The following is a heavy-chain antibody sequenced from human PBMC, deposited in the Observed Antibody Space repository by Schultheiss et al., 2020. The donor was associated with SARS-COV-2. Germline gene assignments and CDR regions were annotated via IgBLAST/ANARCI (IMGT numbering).Heavy chain of an antibody. V-gene: IGHV1-46*01. CDR1: GYTFTSYG. CDR2: INPGGGA. D-gene: IGHD5-12*01. Sequence: ASVKVSCKASGYTFTSYGISWVRQAPGHGLEWVGKINPGGGAEYAQKFLGRVTMTSDTSTNTVYMELNSLTSDDTAIYFCARGESSPYMVVIVATDYCLYWGQGSLVTVSS. J-gene: IGHJ4*02. CDR3: ARGESSPYMVVIVATDYCLY.